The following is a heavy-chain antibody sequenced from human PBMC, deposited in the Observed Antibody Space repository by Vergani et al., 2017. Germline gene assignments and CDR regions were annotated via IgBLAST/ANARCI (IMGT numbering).Heavy chain of an antibody. Sequence: QLQLQESGPGLVKPSETLSLTCTVSGGSISSGVYYWNWIRQHPGKGLEWIGYIYSTGSTHHNPSLRRRINMSVDTSNNQFSLKLNSVTAADTAMYYCAIMGGYNEGDAFRIGFFDSWGPGILVTVSS. CDR1: GGSISSGVYY. V-gene: IGHV4-31*03. D-gene: IGHD5-24*01. J-gene: IGHJ4*02. CDR2: IYSTGST. CDR3: AIMGGYNEGDAFRIGFFDS.